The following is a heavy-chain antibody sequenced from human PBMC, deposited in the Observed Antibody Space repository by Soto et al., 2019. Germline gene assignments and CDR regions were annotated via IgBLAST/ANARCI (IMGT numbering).Heavy chain of an antibody. Sequence: GPSVKVSCKASGYTFPSYAMHWGRQAPGQRLEWMGWINAGNGNTKYSQKFQGRVTITRDTSASTAYMELSSLRSEDTAVYYCARDYGVFAFDIWGQGTMVTVSS. D-gene: IGHD4-17*01. J-gene: IGHJ3*02. CDR2: INAGNGNT. V-gene: IGHV1-3*01. CDR1: GYTFPSYA. CDR3: ARDYGVFAFDI.